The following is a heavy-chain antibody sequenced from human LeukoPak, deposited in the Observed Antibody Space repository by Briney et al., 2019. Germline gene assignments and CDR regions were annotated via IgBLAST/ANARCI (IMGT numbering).Heavy chain of an antibody. D-gene: IGHD5-12*01. J-gene: IGHJ4*02. CDR1: GYTFTGYY. Sequence: GASVKVSCKASGYTFTGYYMHWVRQAPGQGLEWMGWINPNSGGTNYAQKFQGRVTMTRDTSISTAYMELSRLRSDDTAVYYCARVRRDIVATIPPYFDYWGQGTLVTVSS. V-gene: IGHV1-2*02. CDR3: ARVRRDIVATIPPYFDY. CDR2: INPNSGGT.